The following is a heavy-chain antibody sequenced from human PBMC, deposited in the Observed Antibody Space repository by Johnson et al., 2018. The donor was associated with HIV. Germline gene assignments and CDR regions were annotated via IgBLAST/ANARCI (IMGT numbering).Heavy chain of an antibody. D-gene: IGHD3-22*01. CDR3: AREYYYDSSGYNAFDI. V-gene: IGHV3-66*02. CDR1: GFTVSSNY. J-gene: IGHJ3*02. CDR2: IYSGGST. Sequence: VQLVESGGGLVQPGGSLRLSCAASGFTVSSNYMSWVRQAPGKGLEWVSVIYSGGSTYYADSVKGRFTISRDNSKNTLYLQMNSLRAEDTAVYYCAREYYYDSSGYNAFDIWGQGTMVTVSS.